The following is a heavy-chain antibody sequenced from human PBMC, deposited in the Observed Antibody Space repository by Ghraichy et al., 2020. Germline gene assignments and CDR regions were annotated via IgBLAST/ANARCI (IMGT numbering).Heavy chain of an antibody. J-gene: IGHJ4*02. Sequence: GGSLRLSCAASGFTVSSNYMSWVRQAPGKGLEWVSVIYSGGSTYYADSVKGRFTISRDNSKNTLYLQMNSLRAEDTAVYYCARGRRGYYYDSSGPTFYYFDYWGQGTLVTVSS. V-gene: IGHV3-53*01. D-gene: IGHD3-22*01. CDR3: ARGRRGYYYDSSGPTFYYFDY. CDR1: GFTVSSNY. CDR2: IYSGGST.